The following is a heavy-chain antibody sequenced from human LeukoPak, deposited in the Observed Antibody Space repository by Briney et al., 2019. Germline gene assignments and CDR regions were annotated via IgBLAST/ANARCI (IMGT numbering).Heavy chain of an antibody. CDR1: GYTFTSYA. D-gene: IGHD6-6*01. CDR2: IDTNTGNP. CDR3: ASSPSLYYYYYYMDV. Sequence: ASVKVSCKASGYTFTSYAMNWVRQAPGQGLEWMGWIDTNTGNPTYAQGFTGRFVFSLDTSVSTAYLQISSLKAEDTAVYYCASSPSLYYYYYYMDVWGKGTTVTVSS. J-gene: IGHJ6*03. V-gene: IGHV7-4-1*02.